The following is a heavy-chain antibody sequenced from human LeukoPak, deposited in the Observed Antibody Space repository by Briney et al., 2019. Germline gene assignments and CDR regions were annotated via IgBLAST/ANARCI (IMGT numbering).Heavy chain of an antibody. CDR1: GGSFSGYY. D-gene: IGHD3-9*01. Sequence: PSETLSLTCAVYGGSFSGYYWSWIRQPPGKGLEWIGEINHSGSTNYNPSLKSRVTISVDTSKNQFSLKLSSVTAADTAVYYCARDRTRLVYYYYGMDVWGQGTTVTVSS. CDR2: INHSGST. CDR3: ARDRTRLVYYYYGMDV. V-gene: IGHV4-34*01. J-gene: IGHJ6*02.